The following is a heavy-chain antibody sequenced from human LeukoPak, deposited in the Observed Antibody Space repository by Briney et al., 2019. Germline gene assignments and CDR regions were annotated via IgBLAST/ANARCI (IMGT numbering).Heavy chain of an antibody. D-gene: IGHD3-9*01. CDR1: GYTFTSYD. CDR3: ARLTGYPYYYYMDV. V-gene: IGHV1-8*01. Sequence: ASVKVSCKASGYTFTSYDINWVRQATGQGLEWMGWINPNSGNTGYAQKFQGRVTMTRNTSISTAYMELSSLRSEDTAVYYCARLTGYPYYYYMDVWGKGTTVTISS. J-gene: IGHJ6*03. CDR2: INPNSGNT.